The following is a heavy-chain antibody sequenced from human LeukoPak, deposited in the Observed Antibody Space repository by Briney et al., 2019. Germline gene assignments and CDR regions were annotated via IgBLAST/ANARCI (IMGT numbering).Heavy chain of an antibody. CDR2: INPNSGGT. CDR3: ARGAGYCSSTSCFSFDY. CDR1: GYTFTGYY. V-gene: IGHV1-2*02. D-gene: IGHD2-2*01. J-gene: IGHJ4*02. Sequence: ASVKVSCKASGYTFTGYYMHWVRQAPGQGLEWMGWINPNSGGTNYAQKFQGRVTITRDTSASTAYMELSSLRSEDTAVYYCARGAGYCSSTSCFSFDYWGQGTLVTVSS.